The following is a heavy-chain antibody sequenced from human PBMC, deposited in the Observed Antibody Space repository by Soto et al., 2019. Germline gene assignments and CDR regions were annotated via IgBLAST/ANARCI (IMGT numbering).Heavy chain of an antibody. V-gene: IGHV3-73*02. CDR1: GFTFSGSA. D-gene: IGHD4-17*01. J-gene: IGHJ4*02. CDR2: IRSKDNSYAT. Sequence: EVQLVESGGGLVQPGGSLKLSCAASGFTFSGSAMHWVRQASGKGLEWVGRIRSKDNSYATAYAASVKGRFTISRDDSKNTAYLQMNSLKTEDTAVYYCTTTVVPLDYWGQGTLVTVSS. CDR3: TTTVVPLDY.